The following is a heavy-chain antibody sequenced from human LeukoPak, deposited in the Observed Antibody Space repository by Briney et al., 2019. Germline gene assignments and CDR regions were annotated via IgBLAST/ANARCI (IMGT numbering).Heavy chain of an antibody. CDR3: ARRSITGWFDP. V-gene: IGHV4-39*02. CDR2: FYNSGIT. CDR1: GGSISSSSYY. Sequence: PSETLSLTCTVSGGSISSSSYYWGWIRQPPGKGLQGIGTFYNSGITYFNPSLKSRVTMSIDTSKNHFSLKVTSVTAADTAVYYCARRSITGWFDPWGQGTLVTVSS. D-gene: IGHD2-2*01. J-gene: IGHJ5*02.